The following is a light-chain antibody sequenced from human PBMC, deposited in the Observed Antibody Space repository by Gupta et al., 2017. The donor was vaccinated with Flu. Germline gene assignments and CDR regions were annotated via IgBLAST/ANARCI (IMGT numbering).Light chain of an antibody. CDR1: QTINSW. CDR3: QQYYAYPWT. Sequence: GDRVTITCRASQTINSWLAWYQQKPGKAPKLVIYNASTLQSGVPSTFGGSGSETEFTLTISSLQPDDFATYYCQQYYAYPWTFGQGTKVELK. CDR2: NAS. J-gene: IGKJ1*01. V-gene: IGKV1-5*03.